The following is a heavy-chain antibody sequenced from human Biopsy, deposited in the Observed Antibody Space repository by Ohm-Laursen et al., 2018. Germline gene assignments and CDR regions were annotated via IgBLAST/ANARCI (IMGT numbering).Heavy chain of an antibody. CDR3: AKEVFSAVGTSGFDP. V-gene: IGHV3-23*01. CDR1: GFTFSNYA. J-gene: IGHJ5*02. CDR2: ISGSGGRT. Sequence: SLRLSCSASGFTFSNYAMSWVRQAPGKVLEWVSGISGSGGRTYYAESMKGRFTISRDNSKKTVYLQMKSLRAEDTAVYYCAKEVFSAVGTSGFDPWGQGTLVTVSS. D-gene: IGHD1/OR15-1a*01.